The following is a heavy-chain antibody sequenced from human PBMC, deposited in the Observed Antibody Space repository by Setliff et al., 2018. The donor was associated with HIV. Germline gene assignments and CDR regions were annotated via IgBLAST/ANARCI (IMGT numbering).Heavy chain of an antibody. D-gene: IGHD3-9*01. CDR2: FDPEDDET. CDR3: ATSGFYDILTGPTPGVFDI. Sequence: ASVKVSCKVSGYSLTELSIHWVRQAPGEGLEWMGGFDPEDDETVYAEKFQGRVTMTEDTSTDTAYMALSSLRSEDTAMYYCATSGFYDILTGPTPGVFDIWGHGTMVTVSS. J-gene: IGHJ3*02. CDR1: GYSLTELS. V-gene: IGHV1-24*01.